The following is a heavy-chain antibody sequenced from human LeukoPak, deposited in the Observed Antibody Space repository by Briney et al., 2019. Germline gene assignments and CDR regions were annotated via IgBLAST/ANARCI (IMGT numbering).Heavy chain of an antibody. CDR1: AYSISSGYY. D-gene: IGHD3-3*01. CDR2: MYQSGST. V-gene: IGHV4-38-2*02. Sequence: SETLSLTCTVSAYSISSGYYWAWIRQPPGKGLEWIGSMYQSGSTYYNPSLESRVTISEDTSKKQFSLNLSTVTAADTAVYYGATASNTNYYYYMDVWGKGTTVTVSS. CDR3: ATASNTNYYYYMDV. J-gene: IGHJ6*03.